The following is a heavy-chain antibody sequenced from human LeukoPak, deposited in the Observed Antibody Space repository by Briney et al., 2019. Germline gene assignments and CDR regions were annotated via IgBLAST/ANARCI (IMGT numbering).Heavy chain of an antibody. J-gene: IGHJ6*02. Sequence: SETLSLTCTVSGGSISSYYWSWIRQPPGKGLEWIGYIYYSGSTNYNPSLKSRVTISVDTSKNQFSLKLSSVTAAGTAVYYCARVTAVAGTKYYYYYGMDVWGQGTTVTVSS. CDR1: GGSISSYY. D-gene: IGHD6-19*01. CDR3: ARVTAVAGTKYYYYYGMDV. CDR2: IYYSGST. V-gene: IGHV4-59*01.